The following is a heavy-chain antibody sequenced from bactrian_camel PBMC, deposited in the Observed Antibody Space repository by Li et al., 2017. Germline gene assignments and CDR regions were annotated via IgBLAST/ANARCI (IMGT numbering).Heavy chain of an antibody. CDR3: TQDGFRT. J-gene: IGHJ4*01. CDR2: ITSGGTGT. CDR1: GFTFRSYA. Sequence: VQLVESGGGLVQPGKSLRLSCSVSGFTFRSYAMSWVRQAPGKGLEWVSRITSGGTGTVYADSVKGRFTISRDNAKNTLYLQLNSLKTEDTAMYYCTQDGFRTRGQGTQVTVS. D-gene: IGHD1*01. V-gene: IGHV3S40*01.